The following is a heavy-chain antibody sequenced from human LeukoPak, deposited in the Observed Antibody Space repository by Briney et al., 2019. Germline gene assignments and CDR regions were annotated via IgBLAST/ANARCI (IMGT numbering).Heavy chain of an antibody. J-gene: IGHJ6*03. Sequence: SETLSLTCTVSGGSISSYYWSWIRQPPGKGLEWIGYIYYSGSTNYNPSLKSRVTISVDTSKNQFSLKLSSVTAADTAVYYCAKVMEYSGSSIYYYYMDVWGKGTTVTVSS. D-gene: IGHD1-26*01. CDR1: GGSISSYY. V-gene: IGHV4-59*01. CDR2: IYYSGST. CDR3: AKVMEYSGSSIYYYYMDV.